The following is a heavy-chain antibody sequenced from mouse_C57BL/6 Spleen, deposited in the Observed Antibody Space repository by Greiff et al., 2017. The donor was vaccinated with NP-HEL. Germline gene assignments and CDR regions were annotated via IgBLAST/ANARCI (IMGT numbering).Heavy chain of an antibody. CDR2: IRNKANGYTT. CDR3: ARYSSYDYDYAMDY. CDR1: GFTFTDYY. Sequence: EVQVVESGGGLVQPGGSLSLSCAASGFTFTDYYMSWVRQPPGKALEWLGFIRNKANGYTTEYSASVKGRFTISRDNSQSILYLQMNALRAEDSATYYCARYSSYDYDYAMDYWGQGTSVTVSS. V-gene: IGHV7-3*01. J-gene: IGHJ4*01. D-gene: IGHD2-4*01.